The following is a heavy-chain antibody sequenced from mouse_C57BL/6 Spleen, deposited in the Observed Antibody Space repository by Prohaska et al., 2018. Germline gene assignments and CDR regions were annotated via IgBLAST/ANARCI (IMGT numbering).Heavy chain of an antibody. D-gene: IGHD2-4*01. Sequence: QVQLQQPGAELVRPGSSVKLSCKASGYTFTSYWIHWVKQRPIQGLEWIGNIDPSDSETHYNQKFKDKATLTVDKSSSTAYMQLSSLTSEDSAVYYCARGGVYYDYDSAFAYWGQGTLVTVSA. CDR3: ARGGVYYDYDSAFAY. CDR2: IDPSDSET. CDR1: GYTFTSYW. V-gene: IGHV1-52*01. J-gene: IGHJ3*01.